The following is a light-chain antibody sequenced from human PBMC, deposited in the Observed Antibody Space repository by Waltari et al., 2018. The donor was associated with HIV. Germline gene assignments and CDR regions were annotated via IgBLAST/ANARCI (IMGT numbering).Light chain of an antibody. CDR2: DAS. V-gene: IGKV3-15*01. Sequence: EIVLTQSPATLSVFPGERATLSCRASQSVSTKLAWYRQKPGQSPRLLIYDASTRATGIPARFSGSGSGTEFTLTIISLQSEDYARYYCQQYSTGPPWTFGQGTQLEIK. CDR1: QSVSTK. J-gene: IGKJ1*01. CDR3: QQYSTGPPWT.